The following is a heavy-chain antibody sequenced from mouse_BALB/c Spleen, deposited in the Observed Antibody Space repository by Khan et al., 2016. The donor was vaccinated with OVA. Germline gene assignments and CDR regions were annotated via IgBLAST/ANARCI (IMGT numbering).Heavy chain of an antibody. V-gene: IGHV2-6-5*01. CDR1: GFSLTDYG. D-gene: IGHD2-10*02. CDR2: IWGGGST. CDR3: AKGVWSYYFALDY. Sequence: QVQLKDSGPGLVAPSQSLSITCTVSGFSLTDYGVSWIRQPPGKGLEWLGVIWGGGSTYYNSALRSKLTIRKDNSKSQVFLKMNSLQTDDTAMYYCAKGVWSYYFALDYWGQGTSVTVSS. J-gene: IGHJ4*01.